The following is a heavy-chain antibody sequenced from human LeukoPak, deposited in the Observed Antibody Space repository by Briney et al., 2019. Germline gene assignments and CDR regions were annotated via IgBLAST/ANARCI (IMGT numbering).Heavy chain of an antibody. D-gene: IGHD5-18*01. CDR3: ARGRQLWGYYYYMDV. CDR2: INHSGST. CDR1: GGSFSGYY. J-gene: IGHJ6*03. Sequence: SETLSLTCAVYGGSFSGYYWSWIRQPPGKGLEWIGEINHSGSTNYNPSLKSRATISVDTSKNQFSLKLSSVTAADTAVYYCARGRQLWGYYYYMDVWGKGTTVTVSS. V-gene: IGHV4-34*01.